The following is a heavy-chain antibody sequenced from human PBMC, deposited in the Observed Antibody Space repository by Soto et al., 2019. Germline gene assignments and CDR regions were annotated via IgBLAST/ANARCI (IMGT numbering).Heavy chain of an antibody. D-gene: IGHD4-17*01. CDR1: GGTFSSYT. CDR2: ISAYNGNT. Sequence: ASVKVSCKASGGTFSSYTISWVRQAPGQGLEWMGWISAYNGNTNYAQKLQGRVTMTTDTSTSTAYMELRSLRSDDTAVYYCARDEGPTVTTSSDYWGQGTLVTVS. CDR3: ARDEGPTVTTSSDY. J-gene: IGHJ4*02. V-gene: IGHV1-18*01.